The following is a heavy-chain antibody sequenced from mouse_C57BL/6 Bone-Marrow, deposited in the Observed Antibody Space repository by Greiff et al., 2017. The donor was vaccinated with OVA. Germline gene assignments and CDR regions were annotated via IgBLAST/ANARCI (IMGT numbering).Heavy chain of an antibody. D-gene: IGHD1-1*01. CDR2: IYPGDGAT. Sequence: QVQLKQSGAELVKPGASVKISCKASGYAFSSYWMNWVKQRPGKGLEWIGQIYPGDGATNYNGKFKGKATLTADKSSSTAYMQRSSLTSEDAAVYCCARWRYYGSSPHWYCEVWGTGTTVTVSS. CDR1: GYAFSSYW. J-gene: IGHJ1*03. V-gene: IGHV1-80*01. CDR3: ARWRYYGSSPHWYCEV.